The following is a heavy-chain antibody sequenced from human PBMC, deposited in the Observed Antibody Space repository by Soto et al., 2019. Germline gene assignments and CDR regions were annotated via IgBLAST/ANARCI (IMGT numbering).Heavy chain of an antibody. Sequence: SETLSLTCTVSGDSISSSNSHWGWTRQPPGKGLECIGSVYYGGAIFYSGNIYYNPSLKSRVTISVDTSKNQFSLRLSSVTAADTGVYYCVRYDRINMKPYSPEGFHIWGQGTMVTVSS. CDR1: GDSISSSNSH. V-gene: IGHV4-39*01. CDR3: VRYDRINMKPYSPEGFHI. D-gene: IGHD3-3*02. J-gene: IGHJ3*02. CDR2: VYYGGAIFYSGNI.